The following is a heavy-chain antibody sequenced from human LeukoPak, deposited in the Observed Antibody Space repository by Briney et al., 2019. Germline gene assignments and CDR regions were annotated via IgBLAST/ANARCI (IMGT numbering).Heavy chain of an antibody. CDR3: ATRGLYYYYMDV. Sequence: PGGSLRLSCAASGFTFSSYAMSWVRQAPGKGLEWVSAISGSGVSTYYADSVKGRFTISRDNSKNTLYLQMTSLRAEDTAVYYCATRGLYYYYMDVWGKGTPVTVSS. D-gene: IGHD3-10*01. CDR1: GFTFSSYA. V-gene: IGHV3-23*01. J-gene: IGHJ6*03. CDR2: ISGSGVST.